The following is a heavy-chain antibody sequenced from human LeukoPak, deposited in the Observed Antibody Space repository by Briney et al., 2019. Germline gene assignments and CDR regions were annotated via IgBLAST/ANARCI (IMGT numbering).Heavy chain of an antibody. Sequence: GGSLRLSCAASGFTFSSYSMIWVRQAPGKGLERVSSITSSSTYIYYADSLKGRFTISRDNAKNSLYLQMNSLTAEDTAVYYCASAIMYYDILTGYRHQYYMDVWGKGTTVTVSS. V-gene: IGHV3-21*01. D-gene: IGHD3-9*01. CDR1: GFTFSSYS. J-gene: IGHJ6*03. CDR2: ITSSSTYI. CDR3: ASAIMYYDILTGYRHQYYMDV.